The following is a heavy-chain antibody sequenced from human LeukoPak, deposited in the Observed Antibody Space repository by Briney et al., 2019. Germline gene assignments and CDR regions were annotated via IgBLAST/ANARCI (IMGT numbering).Heavy chain of an antibody. D-gene: IGHD6-13*01. CDR3: ARHIPGNPYFDY. CDR1: GGSITSYY. Sequence: SETLSLTWTVSGGSITSYYWSWIRQPPGKGLEWIGYIYYSGSTTYNPPLKSRVTISVETSKNQFSLKLRSVTAADTAIYYCARHIPGNPYFDYWGQGTLVTVSS. V-gene: IGHV4-59*08. CDR2: IYYSGST. J-gene: IGHJ4*02.